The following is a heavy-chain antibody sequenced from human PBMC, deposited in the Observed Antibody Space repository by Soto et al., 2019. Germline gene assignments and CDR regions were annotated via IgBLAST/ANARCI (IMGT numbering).Heavy chain of an antibody. CDR3: ARSRDGYNYYFDY. CDR1: GFTFSSYA. Sequence: QVQLVESGGGVVQPGRSLRLSCAASGFTFSSYAMHWVRQAPGKGLEWVAVISYDGSSKYYADSVKGRFTISRDNSKNTLYLQMNSLRAEDTAVYYCARSRDGYNYYFDYWGQGTLVTVSS. CDR2: ISYDGSSK. D-gene: IGHD5-12*01. J-gene: IGHJ4*02. V-gene: IGHV3-30-3*01.